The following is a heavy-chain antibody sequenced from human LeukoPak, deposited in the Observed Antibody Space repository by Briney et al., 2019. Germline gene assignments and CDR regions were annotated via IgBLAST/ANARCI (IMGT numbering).Heavy chain of an antibody. J-gene: IGHJ4*02. Sequence: PGGSLRLSCAASGFTFSDYYMSWIRQAPGKGLEWVSYISSSGSTIYYADSVKGRFTISRDNSKNTLYLQMNSLRAEDTAVYYCARDPGYDSSGEAHYFDYWGQGTLVTVSS. V-gene: IGHV3-11*04. D-gene: IGHD3-22*01. CDR1: GFTFSDYY. CDR2: ISSSGSTI. CDR3: ARDPGYDSSGEAHYFDY.